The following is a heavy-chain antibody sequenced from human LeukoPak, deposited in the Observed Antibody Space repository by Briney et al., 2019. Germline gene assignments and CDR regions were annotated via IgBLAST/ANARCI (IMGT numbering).Heavy chain of an antibody. Sequence: AGSLRLTCAASGFTFSSYAMSWVRQAPGKGLEWVSAISGSGGSTYYADSVKGRFTISRDNSKNTLYLQMNSLRAEDTAVYYCAKDQGYSSAWYSRDGFDMWGQGTMVTVSS. D-gene: IGHD6-19*01. CDR3: AKDQGYSSAWYSRDGFDM. CDR1: GFTFSSYA. CDR2: ISGSGGST. V-gene: IGHV3-23*01. J-gene: IGHJ3*02.